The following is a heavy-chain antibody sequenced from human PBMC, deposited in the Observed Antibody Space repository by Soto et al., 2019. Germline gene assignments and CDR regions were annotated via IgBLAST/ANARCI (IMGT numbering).Heavy chain of an antibody. D-gene: IGHD3-3*01. V-gene: IGHV1-46*01. Sequence: ASVKVSCKASGYTFTSYYMHWVRQAPGQGLEWMGIINPSGGSTSYAQKFQGRVTMTRDTSTSTVYMELSSLRSEDTAVYYCASWGTRFWSGYYSWGSVMDVWGQGTTVSVS. J-gene: IGHJ6*02. CDR2: INPSGGST. CDR1: GYTFTSYY. CDR3: ASWGTRFWSGYYSWGSVMDV.